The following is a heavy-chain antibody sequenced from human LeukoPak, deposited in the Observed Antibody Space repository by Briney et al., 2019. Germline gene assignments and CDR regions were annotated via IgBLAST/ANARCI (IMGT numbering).Heavy chain of an antibody. J-gene: IGHJ4*02. CDR3: AKSRTYTGYDAFDN. V-gene: IGHV1-2*02. CDR1: GYTFIDFY. CDR2: INPNSGGT. D-gene: IGHD5-12*01. Sequence: ASVKVSCKASGYTFIDFYMHWVRQAPGQGLEWMGWINPNSGGTNYAQKFQGRVTLTSDTSISTAYMELSRLTSDDTAMYYCAKSRTYTGYDAFDNWGQGTLVTVSS.